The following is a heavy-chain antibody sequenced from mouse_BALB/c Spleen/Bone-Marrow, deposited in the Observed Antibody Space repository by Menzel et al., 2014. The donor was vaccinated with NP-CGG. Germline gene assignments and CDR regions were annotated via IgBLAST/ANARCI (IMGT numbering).Heavy chain of an antibody. Sequence: VKLMESGPGLVAPSQRLSIPCTVSGFSLTSYGVHWVRQPPGKGLEWLGVIWAGGSTNYNSALMSRLSISKDNSKSQVFLKMNSLQTDDTAMYYCAREGGYYYGSRVAWFAYWGQGTLVTVSA. CDR2: IWAGGST. J-gene: IGHJ3*01. D-gene: IGHD1-1*01. V-gene: IGHV2-9*02. CDR1: GFSLTSYG. CDR3: AREGGYYYGSRVAWFAY.